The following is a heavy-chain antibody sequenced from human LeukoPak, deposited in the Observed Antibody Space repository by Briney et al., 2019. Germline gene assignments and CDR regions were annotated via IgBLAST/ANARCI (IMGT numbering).Heavy chain of an antibody. CDR2: IYYSGST. D-gene: IGHD1-26*01. CDR1: GGSISSSGYY. J-gene: IGHJ5*02. V-gene: IGHV4-39*01. Sequence: SETLSLXCTVSGGSISSSGYYWGWIRQPPGKGLEWIASIYYSGSTYYNPSLKSRVTISVDTSKNQLSLKLSSLTAADTAVYYCARHEYSRSYYGLSWFDPWGQGTLVTVSS. CDR3: ARHEYSRSYYGLSWFDP.